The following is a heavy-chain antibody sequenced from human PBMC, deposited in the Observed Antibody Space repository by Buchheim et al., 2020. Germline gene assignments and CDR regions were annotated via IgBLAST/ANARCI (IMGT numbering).Heavy chain of an antibody. CDR3: AKAGSSSWYDGGRDNWFDP. J-gene: IGHJ5*02. Sequence: QVQLVESGGGVVQPGRSLRLSCAASGFTFSSYGMHWVRQAPGKGLEWVAVISYDGSNKYYADSVKGRFTISRDNSKNTLYLQMNSLRAEDTAVYYCAKAGSSSWYDGGRDNWFDPWGQGTL. CDR2: ISYDGSNK. CDR1: GFTFSSYG. V-gene: IGHV3-30*18. D-gene: IGHD6-13*01.